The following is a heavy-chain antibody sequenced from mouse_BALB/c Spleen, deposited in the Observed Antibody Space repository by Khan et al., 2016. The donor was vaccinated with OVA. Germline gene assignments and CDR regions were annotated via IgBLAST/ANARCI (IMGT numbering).Heavy chain of an antibody. Sequence: QVQLKESGAEPARPGASVKMSCTASGYTFTSNTMHWVKQRPGQGLEWIGYINPRSGYTNYNQKFNDKATLPADKSSSTAYMQLSSLTSEDSAVYYCARRTTAYAMDYWGQGTSVTVSS. J-gene: IGHJ4*01. CDR2: INPRSGYT. CDR1: GYTFTSNT. CDR3: ARRTTAYAMDY. V-gene: IGHV1-4*01. D-gene: IGHD1-2*01.